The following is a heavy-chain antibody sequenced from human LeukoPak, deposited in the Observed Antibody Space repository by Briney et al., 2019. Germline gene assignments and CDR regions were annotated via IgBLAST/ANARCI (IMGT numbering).Heavy chain of an antibody. D-gene: IGHD6-19*01. CDR3: ARGGSGWYYY. J-gene: IGHJ4*02. CDR2: IYSGGST. Sequence: GGSLRLSCAASGFTDRSNYMSWVRQAPGKGLEWVSVIYSGGSTYYADSVKGRFTISRDNSKNTLYLQMNSLRAEDTAVYYCARGGSGWYYYWGQGTLVTVSS. V-gene: IGHV3-53*01. CDR1: GFTDRSNY.